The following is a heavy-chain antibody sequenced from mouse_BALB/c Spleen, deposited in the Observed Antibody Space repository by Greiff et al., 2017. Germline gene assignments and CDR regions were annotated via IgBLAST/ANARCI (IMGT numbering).Heavy chain of an antibody. V-gene: IGHV2-6-4*01. D-gene: IGHD1-2*01. CDR3: AREIITTAPYAMDY. CDR2: IWGGGST. Sequence: VQRVESGPGLVAPSQSLSITCTVSGFSLSRYSVHWVRQPPGKGLEWLGMIWGGGSTDYNSALKSRLSISKDNSKSQVFLKMNSLQTDDTAMYYCAREIITTAPYAMDYWGQGTSVTVSS. CDR1: GFSLSRYS. J-gene: IGHJ4*01.